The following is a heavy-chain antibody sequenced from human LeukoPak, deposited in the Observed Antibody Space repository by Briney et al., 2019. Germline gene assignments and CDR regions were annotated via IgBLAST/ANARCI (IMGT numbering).Heavy chain of an antibody. CDR1: GFTFSIYE. D-gene: IGHD3-10*01. CDR2: IDTSGDDI. Sequence: PGGSLRLSCAASGFTFSIYEMNWVRQAPGKGLEWVSYIDTSGDDIYYAHSVKGRFTISRDNAKNSLYLQMNSLRVEDTAVYYCAKVAKYYYGSETYYFFEHWGQGTPVTASS. V-gene: IGHV3-48*03. CDR3: AKVAKYYYGSETYYFFEH. J-gene: IGHJ4*02.